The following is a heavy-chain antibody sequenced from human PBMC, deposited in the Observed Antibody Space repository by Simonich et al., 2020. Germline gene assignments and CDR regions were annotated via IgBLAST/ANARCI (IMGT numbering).Heavy chain of an antibody. Sequence: VQLVESGGGLVQPGGSLRLSCAASGLTFSGYSMNWVRQAPGRGLGWVSYISRSSSTIYYADSVKGRFTISRDNAKNSLYLQMNSLRAEDTAVYYCARDSSYYAFDIWGQGTMVTVSS. V-gene: IGHV3-48*01. CDR1: GLTFSGYS. CDR2: ISRSSSTI. D-gene: IGHD5-12*01. J-gene: IGHJ3*02. CDR3: ARDSSYYAFDI.